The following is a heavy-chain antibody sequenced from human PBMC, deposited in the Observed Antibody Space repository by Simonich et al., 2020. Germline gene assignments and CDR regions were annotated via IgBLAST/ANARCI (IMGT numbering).Heavy chain of an antibody. CDR3: ARDVDTAMVFDY. CDR2: IISSSSYI. J-gene: IGHJ4*02. CDR1: GFTFSSYS. Sequence: EVQLVESGGGLVKPGGSLRLSCAASGFTFSSYSMNWVRQAPGKGWEWVSSIISSSSYINYADSVKGRFTISRDNAKNSLYLQMNSLRAEDTAVYYCARDVDTAMVFDYWGQGTLVTVSS. V-gene: IGHV3-21*01. D-gene: IGHD5-18*01.